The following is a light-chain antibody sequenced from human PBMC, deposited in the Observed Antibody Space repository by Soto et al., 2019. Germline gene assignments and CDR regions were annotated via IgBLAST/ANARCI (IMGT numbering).Light chain of an antibody. CDR1: QSVGRN. Sequence: PGARATLSCRASQSVGRNLAWYQQKPGQAPRLLIYGASTRATGIPARFSGSGSGTEFTLTISSLQSEDFAIYSCQQYNHWPPLTFGGGTKVEIK. V-gene: IGKV3-15*01. CDR3: QQYNHWPPLT. J-gene: IGKJ4*01. CDR2: GAS.